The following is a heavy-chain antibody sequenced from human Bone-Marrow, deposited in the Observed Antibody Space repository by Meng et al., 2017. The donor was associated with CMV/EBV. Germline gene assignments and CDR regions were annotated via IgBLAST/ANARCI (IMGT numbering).Heavy chain of an antibody. CDR3: ARARTDGYYYYGMDG. D-gene: IGHD5-24*01. CDR1: GGTFSSYA. Sequence: SVKVSCKASGGTFSSYAISWVRQAPGRGLEWMGGIIPIFGTANYAQKFQGRVTITTDESTSTAYMELSSLRSEDTAGYYCARARTDGYYYYGMDGWGQGTTVTVSS. CDR2: IIPIFGTA. J-gene: IGHJ6*02. V-gene: IGHV1-69*05.